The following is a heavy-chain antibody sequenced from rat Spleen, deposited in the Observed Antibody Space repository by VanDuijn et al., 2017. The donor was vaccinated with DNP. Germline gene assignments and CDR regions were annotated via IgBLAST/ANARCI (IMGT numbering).Heavy chain of an antibody. CDR3: TRGGTYYFDY. V-gene: IGHV5-27*01. CDR2: ISTSGSRT. J-gene: IGHJ2*01. CDR1: GFTFSHSD. Sequence: EVHLVESGGGLVQPGRSLKLSCAASGFTFSHSDMAWVRQAPTKGLEWVAAISTSGSRTYYRDSVRGRFTVARDDATSTLYLQMDSLRSEDTATYYCTRGGTYYFDYWGQGVMVTVSS.